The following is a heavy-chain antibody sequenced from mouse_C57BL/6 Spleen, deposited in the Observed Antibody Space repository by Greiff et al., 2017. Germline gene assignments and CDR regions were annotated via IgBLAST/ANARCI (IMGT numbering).Heavy chain of an antibody. V-gene: IGHV1-26*01. CDR3: ARYYFGSSDLGV. Sequence: VQLQQSGPELVKPGASVKISCKASGYTFTDYYMNWVKQSHGKSLEWIGDINPNNGGTSYNQKFKGKATLTVDKSSSTAYMELRSLTSEDSAVYYCARYYFGSSDLGVWGTGATVTVSS. J-gene: IGHJ1*03. CDR2: INPNNGGT. D-gene: IGHD1-1*01. CDR1: GYTFTDYY.